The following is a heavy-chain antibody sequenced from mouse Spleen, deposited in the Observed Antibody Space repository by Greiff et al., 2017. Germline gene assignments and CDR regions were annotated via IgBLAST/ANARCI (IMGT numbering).Heavy chain of an antibody. CDR1: GFTFSDYG. V-gene: IGHV5-17*01. CDR2: ISSGSSTI. CDR3: ARDDYGWYFDV. D-gene: IGHD2-4*01. Sequence: EVMLVESGGGLVKPGGSLKLSCAASGFTFSDYGMHWVRQAPEKGLEWVAYISSGSSTIYYADTVKGRFTISRDNAKNTLFLQMTSLRSEDTAMYYCARDDYGWYFDVWGAGTTVTVSS. J-gene: IGHJ1*01.